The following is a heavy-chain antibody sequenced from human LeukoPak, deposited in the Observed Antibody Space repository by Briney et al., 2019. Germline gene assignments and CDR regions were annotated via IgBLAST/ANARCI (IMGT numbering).Heavy chain of an antibody. D-gene: IGHD3-22*01. Sequence: GESLKISCKGSGYSFTSYWIGWVRQMPGKGLEWMGIIYPGDSDTRYSPSFQGQVTMSDDNSISTAYLQWSSLKASDTAMYYCVRLTYDSSRYHHFFDYGGQGTLVTVSS. J-gene: IGHJ4*02. CDR2: IYPGDSDT. V-gene: IGHV5-51*01. CDR3: VRLTYDSSRYHHFFDY. CDR1: GYSFTSYW.